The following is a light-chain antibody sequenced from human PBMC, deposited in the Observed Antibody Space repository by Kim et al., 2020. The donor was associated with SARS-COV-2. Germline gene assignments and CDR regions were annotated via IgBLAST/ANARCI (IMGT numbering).Light chain of an antibody. Sequence: IVMTQTPLSLSVTPGQPASISCKSNQSLLYSDGRTYLYWYLQKAGQSRRLLISELSNRFSGAPDRFSGSGAGTDFTLKISRVEDEDVGVYYCMQGLHLYTFGQGTKLEI. CDR2: ELS. CDR1: QSLLYSDGRTY. CDR3: MQGLHLYT. V-gene: IGKV2-29*02. J-gene: IGKJ2*01.